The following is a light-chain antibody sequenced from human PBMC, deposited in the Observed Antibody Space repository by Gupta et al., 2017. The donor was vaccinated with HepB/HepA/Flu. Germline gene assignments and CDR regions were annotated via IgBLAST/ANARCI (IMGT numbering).Light chain of an antibody. CDR1: SSDVGGYNY. V-gene: IGLV2-14*01. CDR2: DVS. J-gene: IGLJ2*01. CDR3: GSYTSSSSLV. Sequence: SAMTQPAPVSGSPGQSLTIACTGTSSDVGGYNYVSWSQQHPGKTPNLMIYDVSNRPAGVTNRFSGSKSGNTASLTISGLEAEDEADYYCGSYTSSSSLVFGGGTKLTVL.